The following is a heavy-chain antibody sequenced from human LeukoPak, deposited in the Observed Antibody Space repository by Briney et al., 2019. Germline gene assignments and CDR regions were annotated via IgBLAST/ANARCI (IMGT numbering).Heavy chain of an antibody. J-gene: IGHJ4*02. Sequence: GGSLRLSCAASRFTFSSYAMHWVRQAPGKGLEWVAVISYDGSNKYYADSVKGRFTISRDNSKNTLYLQMNSLRAEDTAVYYCARSEWLPPMGFFDYWGQGTLVTVSS. D-gene: IGHD6-19*01. CDR3: ARSEWLPPMGFFDY. CDR2: ISYDGSNK. V-gene: IGHV3-30*01. CDR1: RFTFSSYA.